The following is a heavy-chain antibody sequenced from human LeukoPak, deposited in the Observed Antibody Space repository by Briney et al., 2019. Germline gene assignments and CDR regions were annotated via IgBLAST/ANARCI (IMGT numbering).Heavy chain of an antibody. CDR3: AREEGIAVKLNYFDY. Sequence: ASVKVSCKASGYTFTSYYMHWVRQAPGQGLEWMGIINPSGGSTSYAQKFQGRVTMTRDTSTSTVYMELSSLRSEDTAVYCCAREEGIAVKLNYFDYWGQGTLVTVSS. D-gene: IGHD6-19*01. J-gene: IGHJ4*02. V-gene: IGHV1-46*01. CDR1: GYTFTSYY. CDR2: INPSGGST.